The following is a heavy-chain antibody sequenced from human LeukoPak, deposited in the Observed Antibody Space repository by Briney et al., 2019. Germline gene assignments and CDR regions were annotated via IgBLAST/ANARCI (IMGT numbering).Heavy chain of an antibody. CDR2: IKQDGSEK. D-gene: IGHD4-17*01. V-gene: IGHV3-7*01. Sequence: PGGSLRLSCAASGFTFSSYWMSWVRQAPGKGLEWVANIKQDGSEKYYVDSVKGRFTISRDNAKNSLYLQMNSLRAEDTAVYYCARDGSLMGTVTTTFDYWGQGTLVTVSS. CDR1: GFTFSSYW. J-gene: IGHJ4*02. CDR3: ARDGSLMGTVTTTFDY.